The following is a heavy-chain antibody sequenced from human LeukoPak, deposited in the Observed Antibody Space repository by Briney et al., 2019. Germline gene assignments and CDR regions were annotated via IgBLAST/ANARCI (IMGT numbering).Heavy chain of an antibody. J-gene: IGHJ6*02. V-gene: IGHV1-2*02. D-gene: IGHD6-6*01. Sequence: ASVKVSCKASGFTFTGFYMHWVRQAPGQGLEWMGWINPNSGGTNYAQKFQGRVTMTRDTSINTAYMELSRLRSDDTAVYYCARGGYSRSSEYYYGVDVWGQGTTVTVSS. CDR1: GFTFTGFY. CDR3: ARGGYSRSSEYYYGVDV. CDR2: INPNSGGT.